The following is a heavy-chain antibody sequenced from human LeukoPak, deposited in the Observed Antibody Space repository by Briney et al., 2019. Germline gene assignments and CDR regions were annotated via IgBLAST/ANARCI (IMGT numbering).Heavy chain of an antibody. CDR2: ISGSGGST. CDR3: SKGVNWNDYYYFDS. Sequence: PGGSLRLSCAASGFTFSSYAMSWVRQAPGKGLEWVSAISGSGGSTYYADSVKGRFTISRDNSKNTLYLQMNSLRGEDTAVYFCSKGVNWNDYYYFDSWGQGTLVTVSS. D-gene: IGHD1-1*01. V-gene: IGHV3-23*01. J-gene: IGHJ4*02. CDR1: GFTFSSYA.